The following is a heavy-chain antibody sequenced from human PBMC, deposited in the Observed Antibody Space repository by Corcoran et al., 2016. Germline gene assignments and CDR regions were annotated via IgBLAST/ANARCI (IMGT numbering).Heavy chain of an antibody. CDR3: ARVRIGAAGGGSQRVFYDSSGYYLYYFDY. D-gene: IGHD3-22*01. J-gene: IGHJ4*02. CDR2: IYYSGST. V-gene: IGHV4-39*07. Sequence: QLQLQESGPGLVKPSETLSLTCTVSGGSISSSSYYWGWIRQPPGKGLEWIGSIYYSGSTYYNPSLRSRVTISVDTSKDQFSLKLSSVHAADTAVYYCARVRIGAAGGGSQRVFYDSSGYYLYYFDYWGQGTLVTVSS. CDR1: GGSISSSSYY.